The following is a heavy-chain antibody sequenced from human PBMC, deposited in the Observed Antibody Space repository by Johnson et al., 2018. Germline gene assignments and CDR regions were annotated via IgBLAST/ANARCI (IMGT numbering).Heavy chain of an antibody. V-gene: IGHV3-9*01. J-gene: IGHJ6*03. CDR1: GGSISSYY. Sequence: VQLQESGPGLVKPSETXSLTCTVSGGSISSYYWSWVRQAPGKGLEWVSGISWDSGSIGYADSVTGRFSISRDNSKNTLFLQMNSPRAEDTAVYYCAKDGKRGINGTKINFYFYYMDVWGKGTTVTVSS. D-gene: IGHD1-7*01. CDR2: ISWDSGSI. CDR3: AKDGKRGINGTKINFYFYYMDV.